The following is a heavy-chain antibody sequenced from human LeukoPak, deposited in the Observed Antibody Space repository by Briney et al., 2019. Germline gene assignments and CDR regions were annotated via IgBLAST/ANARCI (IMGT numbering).Heavy chain of an antibody. V-gene: IGHV3-48*03. CDR3: ARVAVTLPRVTNNWFDP. Sequence: QPGGSLRLSCAASGFTFSSYEMNWVRQAPGKGLEWVSYISSSGSTIYYADSVKGRFTISRDNAKNSLYLQMNSLRAEDTAVYYCARVAVTLPRVTNNWFDPWGQGTLVTVSS. CDR2: ISSSGSTI. J-gene: IGHJ5*02. D-gene: IGHD4-17*01. CDR1: GFTFSSYE.